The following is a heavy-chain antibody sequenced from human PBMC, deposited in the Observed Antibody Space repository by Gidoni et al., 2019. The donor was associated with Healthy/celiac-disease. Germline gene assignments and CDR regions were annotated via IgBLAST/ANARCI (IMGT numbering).Heavy chain of an antibody. V-gene: IGHV4-34*01. CDR3: ARGRGHGH. D-gene: IGHD1-26*01. J-gene: IGHJ4*02. CDR1: GGSFSGYY. CDR2: INHSGST. Sequence: QVQLQQWGAGLLKPSETLSLTCAVYGGSFSGYYWSWIRQPPGKGLEWIGEINHSGSTNYNPSLKSRVTIAVDTSKNQFSLKLSSVTAADTAVYYCARGRGHGHWGQGTLVTVSS.